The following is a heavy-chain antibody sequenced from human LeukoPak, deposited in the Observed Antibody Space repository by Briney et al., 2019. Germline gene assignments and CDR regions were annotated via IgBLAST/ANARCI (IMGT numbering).Heavy chain of an antibody. CDR1: GGSISSYY. CDR3: ARRGNIVLEPVASKAFDI. V-gene: IGHV4-59*08. Sequence: KPSETLSLTCTVSGGSISSYYWSWIRQPPGKGLEWIGYIYYSGSTNYNPSLKSRATIFVDTSQSQFSLRLSSVTAADTAVYYCARRGNIVLEPVASKAFDIWGQGTMVTVST. CDR2: IYYSGST. J-gene: IGHJ3*02. D-gene: IGHD2-2*01.